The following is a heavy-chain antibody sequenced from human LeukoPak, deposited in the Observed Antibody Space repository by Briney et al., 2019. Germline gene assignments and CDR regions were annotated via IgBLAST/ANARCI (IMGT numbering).Heavy chain of an antibody. V-gene: IGHV1-8*03. Sequence: GASVKVSCKASGYTFTSYDINWVRQATGQGLEWMGWMNPNSGNTGYAQKFQGRVTITRNTSISTAYMELSSLRSEGTAAYYCARRYYYDSSGYYPLESWGQGTLVTVSS. CDR2: MNPNSGNT. CDR3: ARRYYYDSSGYYPLES. D-gene: IGHD3-22*01. J-gene: IGHJ5*02. CDR1: GYTFTSYD.